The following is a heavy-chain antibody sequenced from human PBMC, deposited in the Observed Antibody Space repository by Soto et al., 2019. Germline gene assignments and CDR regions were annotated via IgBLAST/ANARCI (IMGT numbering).Heavy chain of an antibody. CDR3: ARWEAVAGRVELDY. CDR2: INHSGST. V-gene: IGHV4-34*01. CDR1: GGSFSGYY. Sequence: PSETLSLTCAVYGGSFSGYYWSWIRQPPGKGLEWIGEINHSGSTNYNPSLKSRVTISVDTSKNQFSLKLSSVTAADTAVYYCARWEAVAGRVELDYWGQGTLVTVSS. J-gene: IGHJ4*02. D-gene: IGHD6-19*01.